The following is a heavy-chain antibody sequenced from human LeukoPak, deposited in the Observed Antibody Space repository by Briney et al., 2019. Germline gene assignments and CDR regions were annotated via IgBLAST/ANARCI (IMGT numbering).Heavy chain of an antibody. J-gene: IGHJ4*02. V-gene: IGHV4-59*01. CDR1: GGSISSYY. CDR3: ARVTYGDYDEVDY. CDR2: IYYSGST. Sequence: SETLSLICTVSGGSISSYYWSWIRQPPGKGLEWIGYIYYSGSTNYNPSLKSRVTISVKTSKNQFSLKLRSVTAADTAVYYCARVTYGDYDEVDYWGQGTLVTVSS. D-gene: IGHD4-17*01.